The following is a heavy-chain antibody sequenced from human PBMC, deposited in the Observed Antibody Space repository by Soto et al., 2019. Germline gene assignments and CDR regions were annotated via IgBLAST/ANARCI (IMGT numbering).Heavy chain of an antibody. D-gene: IGHD1-1*01. CDR1: GGSINNYY. CDR3: ARGDWNDYFYNGMDV. Sequence: QVQLQESGPGLVKPSETLSLTCTVSGGSINNYYWVWLRQPPGEGLELIGHMYYSGDTDYNPPLKSRVAIPVDTSKNRFSLRLTSVPDAATAVYYCARGDWNDYFYNGMDVWGQGTTVIVSS. J-gene: IGHJ6*02. CDR2: MYYSGDT. V-gene: IGHV4-59*01.